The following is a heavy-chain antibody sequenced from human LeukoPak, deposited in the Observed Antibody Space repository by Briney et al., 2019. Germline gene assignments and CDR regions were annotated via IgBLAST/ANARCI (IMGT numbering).Heavy chain of an antibody. D-gene: IGHD6-13*01. Sequence: SETLSLTCTVYGGSFSGYYWSWIRQPPGKGLEWIGEINHSGSTNYNPSLKSRVTISVDTSKNQFSLKLNSVTAADTAVYYCASRGIAAAGSKYWGQGTLVTVSS. J-gene: IGHJ4*02. CDR3: ASRGIAAAGSKY. V-gene: IGHV4-34*01. CDR1: GGSFSGYY. CDR2: INHSGST.